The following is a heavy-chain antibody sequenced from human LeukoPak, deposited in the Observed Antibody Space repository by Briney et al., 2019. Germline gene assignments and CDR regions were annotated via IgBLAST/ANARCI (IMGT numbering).Heavy chain of an antibody. Sequence: GGSLRLSCEASGFTLSTYGMHWVRQAPGKGLEWVGQIKTKTDGGTTDYAEPVKGRFTISRDDSKNTLYLQMHSLKTEDTAVYYCTAAGIAWYYYYAMDVWGQGTTVTVSS. D-gene: IGHD6-13*01. V-gene: IGHV3-15*01. CDR1: GFTLSTYG. CDR2: IKTKTDGGTT. CDR3: TAAGIAWYYYYAMDV. J-gene: IGHJ6*02.